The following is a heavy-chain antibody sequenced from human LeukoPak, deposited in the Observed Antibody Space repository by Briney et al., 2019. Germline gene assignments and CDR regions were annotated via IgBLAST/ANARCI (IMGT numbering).Heavy chain of an antibody. J-gene: IGHJ4*02. CDR2: IRYDGSNK. CDR1: GFTFSYNG. CDR3: AKDRTSWYYFDY. V-gene: IGHV3-30*02. Sequence: GGSLRLSCVASGFTFSYNGMHWVRQAPGKGLEWVAFIRYDGSNKYYADSVKDRFTISRDNSKNTLYLQMNSLRAEDTAVYYCAKDRTSWYYFDYWGQGTLVTVSS.